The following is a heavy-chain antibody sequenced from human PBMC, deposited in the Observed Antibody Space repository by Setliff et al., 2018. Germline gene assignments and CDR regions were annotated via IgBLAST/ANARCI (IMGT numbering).Heavy chain of an antibody. CDR1: GGSFSGYY. Sequence: SETLSLTCAVYGGSFSGYYWSWIRQPPGKGLEWIGEINHSGSTNYNPSLKSRVTISVDKSKNQFSLKLSSVTAADTAVYYCAREHGYSYGQTYYYYGMDVWGQGTTVTVSS. D-gene: IGHD5-18*01. CDR3: AREHGYSYGQTYYYYGMDV. V-gene: IGHV4-34*01. J-gene: IGHJ6*02. CDR2: INHSGST.